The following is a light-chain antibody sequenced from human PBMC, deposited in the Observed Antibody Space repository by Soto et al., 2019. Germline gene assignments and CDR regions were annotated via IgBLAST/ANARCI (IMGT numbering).Light chain of an antibody. V-gene: IGKV1-5*03. CDR1: QSITNW. J-gene: IGKJ1*01. CDR3: QQYYRQAT. Sequence: DIQMTQSPSTLSASVGDRVTITCRASQSITNWLAWYQQKPGKAPKPLIYMASSLESGVPSRFSGSGGGTEFTHTISSLQPDDFATYYCQQYYRQATFGQGTKVEIK. CDR2: MAS.